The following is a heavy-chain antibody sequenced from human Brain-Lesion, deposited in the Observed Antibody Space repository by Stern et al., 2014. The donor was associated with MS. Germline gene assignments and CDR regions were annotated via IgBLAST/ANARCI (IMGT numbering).Heavy chain of an antibody. D-gene: IGHD3-10*01. J-gene: IGHJ5*01. CDR2: VNNDGRRT. V-gene: IGHV3-74*02. Sequence: EVQLVESGGGLVQPGGSLRLSCAASGFTFSNYWMHWVRQAPGKGLVWVSRVNNDGRRTSYADSMKGRFTMSRDNAKNTLYLQMNSLRVEDTAIYYCARGERWFDYWGQGTLVTVSS. CDR1: GFTFSNYW. CDR3: ARGERWFDY.